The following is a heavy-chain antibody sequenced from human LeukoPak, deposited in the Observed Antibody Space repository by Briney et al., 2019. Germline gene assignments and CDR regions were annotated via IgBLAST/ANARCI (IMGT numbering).Heavy chain of an antibody. CDR2: IYTSGST. D-gene: IGHD6-19*01. CDR3: ARDQVAVAEYFQH. CDR1: GGSISGYY. V-gene: IGHV4-4*07. Sequence: SETLSLICSVSGGSISGYYWSWIRQPAGKGLEWIGRIYTSGSTDYNPSLKSRVTVSLDTSKNQFSLRLSSVTAADTAVYYCARDQVAVAEYFQHWGQGTLVTVSS. J-gene: IGHJ1*01.